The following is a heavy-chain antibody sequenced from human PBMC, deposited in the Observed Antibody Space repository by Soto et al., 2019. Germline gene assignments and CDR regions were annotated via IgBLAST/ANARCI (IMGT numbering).Heavy chain of an antibody. V-gene: IGHV2-5*02. Sequence: QITLKESGPTLVKPTQTLTLTCTFSGFSLSTSGVGVGWIRQPPGKALEWLALIYWDDDKRYSPSLKSRLTITKDTSKNQVVLTMTNMDPVDTATYYCAHTLPYDDSSGYYPYYYYGMDVWGQGTTVTVSS. CDR3: AHTLPYDDSSGYYPYYYYGMDV. CDR2: IYWDDDK. J-gene: IGHJ6*02. D-gene: IGHD3-22*01. CDR1: GFSLSTSGVG.